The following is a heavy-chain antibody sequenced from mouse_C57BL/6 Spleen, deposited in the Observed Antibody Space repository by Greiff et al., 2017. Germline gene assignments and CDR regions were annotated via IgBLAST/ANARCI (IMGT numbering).Heavy chain of an antibody. CDR2: ILPGSGST. CDR3: ARYRYYYGSSSYWYFDV. Sequence: VKLLESGAELMKPGASVKLSCKATGYTFTGYWIEWVKQRPGHGLEWIGEILPGSGSTNYNEKFKGKATFTADTSSNTAYMQLSSLTTEDSAIYYCARYRYYYGSSSYWYFDVWGTGTTVTVSS. V-gene: IGHV1-9*01. CDR1: GYTFTGYW. J-gene: IGHJ1*03. D-gene: IGHD1-1*01.